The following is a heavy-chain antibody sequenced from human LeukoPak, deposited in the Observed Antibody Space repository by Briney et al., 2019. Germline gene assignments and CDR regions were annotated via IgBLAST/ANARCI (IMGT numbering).Heavy chain of an antibody. D-gene: IGHD3-22*01. Sequence: GASVKVSCKASGGTFSSYAISWVRQAPGQGLEWMGGIIPIFGTANYAQKFQGRVTITADESTSTAYMELSSLRSEDTAVYYCARDLRRGYYYDSSGYYGYWLDPWGQGTLVTVSS. V-gene: IGHV1-69*13. CDR2: IIPIFGTA. J-gene: IGHJ5*02. CDR3: ARDLRRGYYYDSSGYYGYWLDP. CDR1: GGTFSSYA.